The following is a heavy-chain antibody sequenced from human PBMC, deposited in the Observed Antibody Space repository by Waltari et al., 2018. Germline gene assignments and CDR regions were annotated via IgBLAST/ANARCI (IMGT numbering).Heavy chain of an antibody. CDR2: ISTSANT. CDR3: AQDYDSYHLSDIPNGF. CDR1: GFIFSDFP. V-gene: IGHV3-23*01. Sequence: DVQLLESGGGLVQPGGSLRLSCAASGFIFSDFPMNWVRQAPGKGLEWVSTISTSANTHYTDSVKGRFTVSRDNSKKTLYLQMNGLRVEDTAKYYCAQDYDSYHLSDIPNGFWGQGTLVTVSS. D-gene: IGHD3-22*01. J-gene: IGHJ4*02.